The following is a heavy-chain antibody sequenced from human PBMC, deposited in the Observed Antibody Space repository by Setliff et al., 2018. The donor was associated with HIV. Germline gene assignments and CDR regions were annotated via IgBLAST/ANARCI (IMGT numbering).Heavy chain of an antibody. CDR2: INHSGST. Sequence: SETLSLTCAVYGGSFSGYYWSWIRQPPGKGLEWIGEINHSGSTNYNPSLKGRVTISVDTSKNQFSLKLSSVTAADTAVYYCAGFGELLDYYYGMDVWGQGTTVTVSS. CDR1: GGSFSGYY. CDR3: AGFGELLDYYYGMDV. V-gene: IGHV4-34*01. J-gene: IGHJ6*02. D-gene: IGHD3-10*01.